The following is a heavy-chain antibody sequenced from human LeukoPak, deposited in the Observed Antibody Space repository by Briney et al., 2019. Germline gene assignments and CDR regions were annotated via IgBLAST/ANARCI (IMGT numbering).Heavy chain of an antibody. CDR3: AKTTAGYSSGRYPGWPVDY. CDR2: ISGSGGST. Sequence: GGSLRLSRAASGFTFGSYAIYWVRQAPGKGLEWVSGISGSGGSTFYAESVKGRFTISRDNSENTVYLQMNSLRADDTAVYYCAKTTAGYSSGRYPGWPVDYWGQGTLVTVSS. D-gene: IGHD6-19*01. CDR1: GFTFGSYA. J-gene: IGHJ4*02. V-gene: IGHV3-23*01.